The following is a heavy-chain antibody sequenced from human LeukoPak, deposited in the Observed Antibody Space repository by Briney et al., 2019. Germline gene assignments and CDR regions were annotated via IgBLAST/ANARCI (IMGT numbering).Heavy chain of an antibody. J-gene: IGHJ4*02. CDR3: AKGYYDSSGYSYYFDY. D-gene: IGHD3-22*01. CDR2: ISWNSGSI. Sequence: PGRSLRLSCAASGFTFDDYAMHWVRQAPGKGLEWVSGISWNSGSIGYADSVKGRFTISRDNAKNSLYLQMNSLRAEDTALYYCAKGYYDSSGYSYYFDYWGQGTLVTVSS. CDR1: GFTFDDYA. V-gene: IGHV3-9*01.